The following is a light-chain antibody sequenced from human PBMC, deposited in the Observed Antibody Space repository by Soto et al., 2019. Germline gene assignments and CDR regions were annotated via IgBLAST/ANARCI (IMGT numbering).Light chain of an antibody. J-gene: IGKJ1*01. CDR2: DSF. CDR1: QSVKSVY. V-gene: IGKV3-20*01. CDR3: QHFETSPWT. Sequence: ENVLTQFPGTLSLSPGQRATLSCRASQSVKSVYTAWYQQKPGQAPRLLIFDSFKRATGVPDRVSGSGSGTAFSLTISRLPPDDFALYYCQHFETSPWTFGQGTRIEIK.